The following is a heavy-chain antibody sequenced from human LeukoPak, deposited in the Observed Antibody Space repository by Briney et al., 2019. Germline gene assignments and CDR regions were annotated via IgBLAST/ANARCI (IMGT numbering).Heavy chain of an antibody. CDR2: INHSGST. V-gene: IGHV4-34*01. D-gene: IGHD6-19*01. J-gene: IGHJ4*02. Sequence: PSETLSLTCAVYGGSFSGYYWGWIRQPPGKGLEWIGEINHSGSTNYNPSLKSRVTISVDTSKNQFSLKLSSVTAADTAVYYCARGLQGGSSGWYNYWGQGTLVTVSS. CDR3: ARGLQGGSSGWYNY. CDR1: GGSFSGYY.